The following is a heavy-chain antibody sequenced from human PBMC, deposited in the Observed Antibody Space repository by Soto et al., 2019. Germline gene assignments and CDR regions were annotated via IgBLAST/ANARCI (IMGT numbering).Heavy chain of an antibody. CDR3: ARPLRDRNYYYGMAV. V-gene: IGHV1-69*01. CDR2: TIPMFGTP. CDR1: GGTFSKYA. D-gene: IGHD3-22*01. Sequence: QVQLVQSGAEMQQTGASVRVSCKASGGTFSKYAFSWVRQAPGQGLEWLGGTIPMFGTPNYAQKFQGRVAIFADESTATVYMELSSLRSEDTAVYFCARPLRDRNYYYGMAVWGQGTTVTVSS. J-gene: IGHJ6*02.